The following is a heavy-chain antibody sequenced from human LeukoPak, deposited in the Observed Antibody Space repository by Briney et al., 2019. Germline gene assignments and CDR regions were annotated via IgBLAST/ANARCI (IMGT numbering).Heavy chain of an antibody. Sequence: GGSLRLSCSASGFTFNRFYLHWVRQAPGKGLEFVSHISSNGATTYYADSVKGRFTISRDNSKNTLYLQTSSLRADDTAVYYCAKDSGIAVAVGYSWLDPWGQGTLVIVSS. CDR1: GFTFNRFY. D-gene: IGHD6-13*01. CDR2: ISSNGATT. J-gene: IGHJ5*02. V-gene: IGHV3-64D*06. CDR3: AKDSGIAVAVGYSWLDP.